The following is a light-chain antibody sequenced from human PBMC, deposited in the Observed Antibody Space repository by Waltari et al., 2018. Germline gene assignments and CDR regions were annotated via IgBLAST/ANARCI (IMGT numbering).Light chain of an antibody. CDR1: QNIGTY. Sequence: EIVLTQPPATPSLSPGERATLSCRAEQNIGTYLSCYQQKPGQAPRLLMYDASYRASVTPVTISGSASATNFTPPISSLQPEDVAVYYCQHRSARPMYTFGQGTKLEIK. V-gene: IGKV3-11*01. J-gene: IGKJ2*01. CDR2: DAS. CDR3: QHRSARPMYT.